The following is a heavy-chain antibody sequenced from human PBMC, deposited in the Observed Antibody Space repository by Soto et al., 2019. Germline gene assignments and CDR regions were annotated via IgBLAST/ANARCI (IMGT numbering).Heavy chain of an antibody. J-gene: IGHJ3*02. V-gene: IGHV5-10-1*01. CDR3: ASGDDAFDI. CDR2: IDPSDSYI. Sequence: GESLKIPCKGSGYSFTSYWISWVRQMSGKGVEWMGRIDPSDSYINYCPSFQGHVTISADKSISTDYLQGSSWKASDTAMCYCASGDDAFDIWGQGTMVTVSS. CDR1: GYSFTSYW.